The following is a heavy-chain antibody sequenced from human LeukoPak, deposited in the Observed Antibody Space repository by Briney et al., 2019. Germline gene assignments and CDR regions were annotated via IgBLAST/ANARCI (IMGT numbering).Heavy chain of an antibody. J-gene: IGHJ4*02. Sequence: ASVKVSCKASGYTFTSYGISWVRQAPGQGLEWMGWINPNSGGTNYAQKFQGRVTMTRDTSISTAYMELSRLRSDDTAVYYCARGEGGWLHYDYWGQGTLVTVSS. D-gene: IGHD5-24*01. CDR1: GYTFTSYG. CDR3: ARGEGGWLHYDY. CDR2: INPNSGGT. V-gene: IGHV1-2*02.